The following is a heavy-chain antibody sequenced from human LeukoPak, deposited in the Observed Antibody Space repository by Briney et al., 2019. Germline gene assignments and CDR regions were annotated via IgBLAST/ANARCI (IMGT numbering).Heavy chain of an antibody. CDR2: ISGTDNSI. J-gene: IGHJ3*02. V-gene: IGHV3-11*04. CDR1: GFTFSDYY. CDR3: ARTLWPYDAFDI. Sequence: GGSLRLSCAASGFTFSDYYMSWIRQAPGKGLEWLSYISGTDNSIYYTDSVKGRFTISRDNAKNSLYLQMSSLRPEDTAVYYCARTLWPYDAFDIWGQGTMVTVSS. D-gene: IGHD2-21*01.